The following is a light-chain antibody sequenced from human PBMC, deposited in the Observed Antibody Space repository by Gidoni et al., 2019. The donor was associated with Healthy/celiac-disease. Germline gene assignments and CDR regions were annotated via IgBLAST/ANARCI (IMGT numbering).Light chain of an antibody. CDR3: QQYNNWPRT. CDR1: QRVSSN. Sequence: EIVMTQSPATLSVSPGERATLSCRASQRVSSNLAWYQQKPGQAPRLLIYGASTRATGIPASFSGSGSGTDFTLTISSLQSEDFAVYYCQQYNNWPRTFGQGTKVEIK. V-gene: IGKV3-15*01. J-gene: IGKJ1*01. CDR2: GAS.